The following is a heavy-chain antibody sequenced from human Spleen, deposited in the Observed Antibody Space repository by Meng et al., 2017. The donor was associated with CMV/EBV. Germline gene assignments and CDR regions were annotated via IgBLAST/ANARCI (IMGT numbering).Heavy chain of an antibody. V-gene: IGHV1-18*01. CDR1: GYIFTKYA. CDR2: ISGYDGNT. J-gene: IGHJ5*02. CDR3: ARAFCSSTSCPGSRFDP. D-gene: IGHD2-2*01. Sequence: ASVKVSCKTSGYIFTKYAISWVRQAPGQGPEWMGWISGYDGNTYYAQKFQGRVIMTIDTSTRTGYMEMRSLRSNDTAVYYCARAFCSSTSCPGSRFDPWGQGTLVTVS.